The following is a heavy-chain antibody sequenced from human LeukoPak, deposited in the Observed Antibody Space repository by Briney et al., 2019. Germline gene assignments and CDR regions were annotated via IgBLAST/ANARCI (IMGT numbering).Heavy chain of an antibody. D-gene: IGHD3-10*01. V-gene: IGHV3-30-3*01. CDR3: AKGSRVITLSLWY. CDR2: ISYDGSNK. J-gene: IGHJ4*02. CDR1: GFTFSSYA. Sequence: GGSLRLSCAASGFTFSSYAMHWVRQAPGKGLEWVAVISYDGSNKYYADSVKGRFTISRDNSKNTLYLQMNSLRAEDTAVYYCAKGSRVITLSLWYWGQGTLVTVSS.